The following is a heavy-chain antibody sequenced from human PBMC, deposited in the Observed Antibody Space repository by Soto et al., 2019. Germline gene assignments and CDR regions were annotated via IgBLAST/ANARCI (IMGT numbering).Heavy chain of an antibody. D-gene: IGHD5-12*01. J-gene: IGHJ4*02. CDR3: ARHSGYDYVFDY. Sequence: ASVKVSCKASGYTFTGYYIHWVRQAPGQGLEWMGWINPKNGDTIFAQKFQGRVTMTRDTSASTAYMELTSLRFDDTAVYYCARHSGYDYVFDYWGQGTLVTVSS. V-gene: IGHV1-2*02. CDR1: GYTFTGYY. CDR2: INPKNGDT.